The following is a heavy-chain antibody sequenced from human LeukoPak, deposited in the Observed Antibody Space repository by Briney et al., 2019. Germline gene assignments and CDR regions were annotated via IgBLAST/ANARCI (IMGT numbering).Heavy chain of an antibody. J-gene: IGHJ4*02. D-gene: IGHD3-22*01. CDR3: ARDGSSSGPISAIDY. Sequence: ASVKVSCKACGYTFTSYAMNWVRQAPGQGLELMGWINTNTGNPTYAQGFTGRFVFSLDTSVSTAYLQISSLKAEDTAVYYCARDGSSSGPISAIDYWGQGTLVTVSS. V-gene: IGHV7-4-1*02. CDR1: GYTFTSYA. CDR2: INTNTGNP.